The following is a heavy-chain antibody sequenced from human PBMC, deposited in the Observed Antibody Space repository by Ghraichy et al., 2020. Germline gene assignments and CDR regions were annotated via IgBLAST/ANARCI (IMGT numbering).Heavy chain of an antibody. CDR3: ARDQAFSFDY. D-gene: IGHD3-16*01. Sequence: LSLTCAASGFTFSSFSVNWVRQPPGKGLEWVSYISGGSGNIRYADSVKGRFTISRDNAKNSLYLQMNSLRAEDTAVYYCARDQAFSFDYLAQGTLVTVSS. CDR1: GFTFSSFS. CDR2: ISGGSGNI. V-gene: IGHV3-48*01. J-gene: IGHJ4*02.